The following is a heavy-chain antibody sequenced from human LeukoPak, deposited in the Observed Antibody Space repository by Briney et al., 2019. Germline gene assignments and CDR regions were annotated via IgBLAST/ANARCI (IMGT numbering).Heavy chain of an antibody. CDR2: ISAYNGNT. D-gene: IGHD3-22*01. Sequence: GASVKVSCKASGYTFTSYGISWVRHAPGQGLEWMGWISAYNGNTNYAQKLQGRVTMTTDTSTSTAYMELRSLRSDDTAVYYCARDLRSYYYDSSGYYLLYWGQGTLVTVSS. CDR1: GYTFTSYG. J-gene: IGHJ4*02. V-gene: IGHV1-18*01. CDR3: ARDLRSYYYDSSGYYLLY.